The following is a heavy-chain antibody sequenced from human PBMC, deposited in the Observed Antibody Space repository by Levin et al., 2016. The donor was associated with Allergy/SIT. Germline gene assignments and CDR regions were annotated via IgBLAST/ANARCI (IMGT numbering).Heavy chain of an antibody. V-gene: IGHV4-39*07. CDR2: IYYSGST. D-gene: IGHD3-10*01. CDR3: ARAPVQGVPAFDY. J-gene: IGHJ4*02. Sequence: SETLSLTCTVSGGSISSSSYYWGWIRQPPGKGLEWIGSIYYSGSTYYNPSLKSRVTISVDTSKNQFSLKLSSVTAADTAVYYCARAPVQGVPAFDYWGQGTLVTVSS. CDR1: GGSISSSSYY.